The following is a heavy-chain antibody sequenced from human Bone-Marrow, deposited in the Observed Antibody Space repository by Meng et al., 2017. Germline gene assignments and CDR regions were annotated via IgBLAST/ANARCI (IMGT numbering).Heavy chain of an antibody. V-gene: IGHV3-23*04. Sequence: HLGWAGGAVVPPGGSLRLACAASGFTFSSYATGGVRRAPAKGLEWLPAITGCGGSTYYTNSVQGRFTISRDNSKNTLYLQMISLRAEDTAIYYCGKQYSGSYEYWGQGTLVTVSS. D-gene: IGHD1-26*01. CDR1: GFTFSSYA. CDR3: GKQYSGSYEY. CDR2: ITGCGGST. J-gene: IGHJ4*02.